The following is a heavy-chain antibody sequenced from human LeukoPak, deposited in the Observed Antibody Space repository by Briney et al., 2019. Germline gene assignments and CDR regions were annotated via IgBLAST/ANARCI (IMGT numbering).Heavy chain of an antibody. CDR2: IVVGSGNT. CDR1: GFTFTSSA. D-gene: IGHD3-22*01. J-gene: IGHJ5*02. CDR3: AGGPITGSGSGWFDP. V-gene: IGHV1-58*01. Sequence: SVKVSCKASGFTFTSSAVQWVRQARGQRLEWIGWIVVGSGNTNYAQKFQERVTITRDMSTSTAYMELSSLRSEDTAVYYCAGGPITGSGSGWFDPWGQGTLVTVSS.